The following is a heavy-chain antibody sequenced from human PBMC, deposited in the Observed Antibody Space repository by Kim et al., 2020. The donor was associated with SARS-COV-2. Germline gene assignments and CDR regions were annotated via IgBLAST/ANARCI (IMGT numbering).Heavy chain of an antibody. D-gene: IGHD2-15*01. CDR2: ITSDGST. V-gene: IGHV3-23*01. J-gene: IGHJ4*02. CDR1: GFTFSSYG. CDR3: AKDLSRWSFDY. Sequence: GGSLRLSCAPSGFTFSSYGMSWVRQAPGKGLEWVSTITSDGSTYYADSVKGRFTISRDNSKNTLYLQMNSLSAEDTAVYYCAKDLSRWSFDYWGQGTLVTVSS.